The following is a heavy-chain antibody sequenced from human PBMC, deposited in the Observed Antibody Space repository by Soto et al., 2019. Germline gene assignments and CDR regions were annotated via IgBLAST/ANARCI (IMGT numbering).Heavy chain of an antibody. CDR1: GGTFSSYA. V-gene: IGHV1-69*13. Sequence: GASVKVSCKASGGTFSSYAISWVRQAPGQGLEWMGGIIPIFGTANYAQKFQGRVTITADESTSTAYMELSSLRSEDTAVYYCAREAGYSSGWYPYWGLGTLVTVSS. CDR3: AREAGYSSGWYPY. CDR2: IIPIFGTA. D-gene: IGHD6-19*01. J-gene: IGHJ4*01.